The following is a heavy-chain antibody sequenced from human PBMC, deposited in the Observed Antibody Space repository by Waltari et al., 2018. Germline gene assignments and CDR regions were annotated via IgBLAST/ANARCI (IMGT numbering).Heavy chain of an antibody. CDR2: VSSDGGSI. J-gene: IGHJ3*02. Sequence: HGVRQAPGKGLEWVAVVSSDGGSIYYADSVKGRFTISRDNSKNTLYLQMNSLRTEDTAVYYCAKEWDALHDGFDIWGQGTVVTVSS. CDR3: AKEWDALHDGFDI. D-gene: IGHD1-26*01. V-gene: IGHV3-30*18.